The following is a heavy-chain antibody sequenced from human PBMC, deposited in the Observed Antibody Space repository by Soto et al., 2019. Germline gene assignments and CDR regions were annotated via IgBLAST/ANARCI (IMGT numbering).Heavy chain of an antibody. V-gene: IGHV4-61*01. Sequence: QVQLQESGPGLVKPSETLSLTCTVSDGSVSSGSYNWILIRQPPGKGMEWIGYIYYSGSTNYNPSLKSRVTLSVETSKKQFSLKLSSVTAADTAVYYCARDILTGYFDYWGQGTLVTVS. CDR1: DGSVSSGSYN. CDR2: IYYSGST. J-gene: IGHJ4*02. D-gene: IGHD3-9*01. CDR3: ARDILTGYFDY.